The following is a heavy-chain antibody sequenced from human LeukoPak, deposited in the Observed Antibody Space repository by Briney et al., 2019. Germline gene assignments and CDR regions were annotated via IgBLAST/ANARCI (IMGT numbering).Heavy chain of an antibody. D-gene: IGHD4-23*01. Sequence: GASVMVSCKASGYIFTSYGISWVRQAPGQGLEWMGWISVYNGDTTYAQKLQGRVTLTTDTSTTTAYMELRSLRYDDTAVYYCARDYPVISAPGASDFWGQGTLVTVSS. J-gene: IGHJ4*02. CDR3: ARDYPVISAPGASDF. CDR1: GYIFTSYG. V-gene: IGHV1-18*01. CDR2: ISVYNGDT.